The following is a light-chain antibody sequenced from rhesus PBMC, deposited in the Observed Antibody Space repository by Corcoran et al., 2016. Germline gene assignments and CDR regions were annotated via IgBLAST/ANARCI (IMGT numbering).Light chain of an antibody. V-gene: IGKV3-24*04. Sequence: ETVVTQSPATRSLSPGERATLPCRASQSVGSYLAWYQQKTGQAPGLLSYGASSRATGIPDRFSGSGSGTDFTLTLSSLEPEDVGVYYCQQSSNLFTFGPGTKLDIK. CDR2: GAS. J-gene: IGKJ3*01. CDR3: QQSSNLFT. CDR1: QSVGSY.